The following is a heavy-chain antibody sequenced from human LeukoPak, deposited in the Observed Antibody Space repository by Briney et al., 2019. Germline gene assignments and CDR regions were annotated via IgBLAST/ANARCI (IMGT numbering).Heavy chain of an antibody. J-gene: IGHJ5*02. CDR2: ISAYNGDT. V-gene: IGHV1-18*01. Sequence: GASVKVSCKASGYTFTSYGISWVRQAPGQGLEWMGWISAYNGDTNFAQNLQDRVTVTTDTSTSTAYMELRSLRSDDTAVYYCARVGDDNYFDPWGQGTLVTVSS. CDR3: ARVGDDNYFDP. CDR1: GYTFTSYG.